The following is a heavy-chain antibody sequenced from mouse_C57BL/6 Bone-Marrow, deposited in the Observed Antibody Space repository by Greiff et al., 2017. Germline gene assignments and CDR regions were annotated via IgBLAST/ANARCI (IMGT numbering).Heavy chain of an antibody. J-gene: IGHJ3*01. D-gene: IGHD1-1*01. CDR1: GFNIKDDY. V-gene: IGHV14-4*01. CDR2: IDPENGDT. Sequence: EVQLQQSGAELVRPGASVKLSCTASGFNIKDDYMHWVKQRPEQGLEWIGWIDPENGDTEYASKFQGKATITADTSSNTAYLQLSSLTSEDTAVXYRTTLHYYGSPALFAYRGQGALVTGSA. CDR3: TTLHYYGSPALFAY.